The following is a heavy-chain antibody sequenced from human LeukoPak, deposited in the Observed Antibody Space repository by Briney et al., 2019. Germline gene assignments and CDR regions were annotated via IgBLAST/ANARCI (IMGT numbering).Heavy chain of an antibody. CDR1: GFTFSTYG. D-gene: IGHD5-12*01. V-gene: IGHV3-23*01. Sequence: GGSLRLSCVASGFTFSTYGMSWVRQAPGKGLEWVSAITGSGGSTYYADSVKGRFTISRDNSKNTLYLQMNSLRAEDTAVYYCARGPSGYHNTGGQGTLVTVSS. J-gene: IGHJ4*02. CDR3: ARGPSGYHNT. CDR2: ITGSGGST.